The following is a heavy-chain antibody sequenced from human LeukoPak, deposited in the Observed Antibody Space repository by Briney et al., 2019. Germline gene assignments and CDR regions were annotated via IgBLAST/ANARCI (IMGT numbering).Heavy chain of an antibody. J-gene: IGHJ4*02. V-gene: IGHV3-7*01. CDR3: ARVFGAGYSDY. D-gene: IGHD4/OR15-4a*01. Sequence: PGGSLRLSCVASGFIFSNYWMSWVRPAPAKGLEWVASIKQDGSEKYYVDSVKGRVTLSRDNAKNSLYLQMNSLRAEDTAVYYCARVFGAGYSDYWGQGTLVTVSS. CDR1: GFIFSNYW. CDR2: IKQDGSEK.